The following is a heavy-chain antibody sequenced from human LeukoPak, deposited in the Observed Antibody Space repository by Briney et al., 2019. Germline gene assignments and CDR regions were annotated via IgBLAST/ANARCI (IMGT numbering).Heavy chain of an antibody. CDR1: GYTFSGYY. Sequence: ASVKVSCNASGYTFSGYYIHWVRQAPGQGLELMGCINPNSGDTHYAQKFQGRVTLTRDTSITTAYMVLSRLTSDVTAVYYCARGCFVYWGQGILVTVSS. CDR2: INPNSGDT. CDR3: ARGCFVY. D-gene: IGHD2-8*01. J-gene: IGHJ4*02. V-gene: IGHV1-2*02.